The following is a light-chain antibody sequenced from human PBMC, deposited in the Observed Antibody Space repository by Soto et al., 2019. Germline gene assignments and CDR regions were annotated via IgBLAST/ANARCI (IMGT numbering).Light chain of an antibody. J-gene: IGKJ3*01. CDR2: GAS. V-gene: IGKV3-20*01. Sequence: EIVLTQSPGTLSLSPGERATLSCRASQSVSSSYLAWYQQKPGQAPRLLIYGASSRATGIPDRFSGSGSGTDFTLTVSRLEPEDFAVYYWQQDGRSPRFTFGPGTKVDIK. CDR1: QSVSSSY. CDR3: QQDGRSPRFT.